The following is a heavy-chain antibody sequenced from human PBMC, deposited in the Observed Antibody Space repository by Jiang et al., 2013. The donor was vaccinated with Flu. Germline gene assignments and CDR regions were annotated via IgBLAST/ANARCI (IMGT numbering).Heavy chain of an antibody. J-gene: IGHJ4*02. CDR3: ARQAERYCRGGACYDFDY. CDR2: VDYSGST. V-gene: IGHV4-59*08. D-gene: IGHD2-15*01. Sequence: YYWTWIRQHPGKGLEWIGYVDYSGSTNYNPSLKSRVTISVDTSKNQFSLKLSSVTAADTAVYYCARQAERYCRGGACYDFDYWGQGTLVTVSS. CDR1: YY.